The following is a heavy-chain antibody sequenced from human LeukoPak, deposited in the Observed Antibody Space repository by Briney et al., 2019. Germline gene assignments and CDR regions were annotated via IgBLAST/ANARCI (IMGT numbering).Heavy chain of an antibody. CDR1: GFTFSDYY. J-gene: IGHJ6*02. CDR2: IKVDGSEI. Sequence: GGSLRLSCAASGFTFSDYYMSWIRQAPGKGPEWVANIKVDGSEIYYVDSVKGRFTISRDNAKNSLYLQMNSLRAEDTAVYYCTRDRQGPRLYEMDIWGQGTTVTVSS. CDR3: TRDRQGPRLYEMDI. D-gene: IGHD2-8*01. V-gene: IGHV3-7*01.